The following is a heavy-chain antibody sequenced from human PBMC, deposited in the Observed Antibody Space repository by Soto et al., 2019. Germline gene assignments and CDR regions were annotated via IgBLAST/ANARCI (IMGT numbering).Heavy chain of an antibody. CDR2: IYYSGST. V-gene: IGHV4-39*01. CDR3: ASSVTLWFGVNWFDP. J-gene: IGHJ5*02. D-gene: IGHD3-10*01. CDR1: GGSISSGGYY. Sequence: SETLSLTCTVSGGSISSGGYYWGWIRQPPGQGLEWIGSIYYSGSTYYNPSLKSRVTISVDTSKNQFSLKLSSVTAADTAVYYCASSVTLWFGVNWFDPWGQGTLVT.